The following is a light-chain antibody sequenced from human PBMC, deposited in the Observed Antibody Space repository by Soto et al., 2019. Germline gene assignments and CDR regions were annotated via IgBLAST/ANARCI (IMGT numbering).Light chain of an antibody. J-gene: IGKJ1*01. CDR3: QQYMHWPRT. Sequence: EMVLTQSPVTLSASPGERATLSCRASQSVSSNLAWYQHRPGQAPRLLIFGASTRATGVPARFSGGGSGTEFTLTISSLQSEDFALYYCQQYMHWPRTFGQGTKVDIK. V-gene: IGKV3-15*01. CDR2: GAS. CDR1: QSVSSN.